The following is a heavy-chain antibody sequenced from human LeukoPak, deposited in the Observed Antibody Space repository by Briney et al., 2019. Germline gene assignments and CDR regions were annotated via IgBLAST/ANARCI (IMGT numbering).Heavy chain of an antibody. CDR3: ARAADDDYGSGSYYTWFDP. CDR2: INPSGGST. CDR1: GYTFTSYY. V-gene: IGHV1-46*01. J-gene: IGHJ5*02. Sequence: ASVKVSCKASGYTFTSYYMHWVRQAPGQGLEWMGIINPSGGSTSYAQKFQGRVTMNRDTSTSTVYMELSSLRSEDTAVYYCARAADDDYGSGSYYTWFDPWGQGTLVTVSS. D-gene: IGHD3-10*01.